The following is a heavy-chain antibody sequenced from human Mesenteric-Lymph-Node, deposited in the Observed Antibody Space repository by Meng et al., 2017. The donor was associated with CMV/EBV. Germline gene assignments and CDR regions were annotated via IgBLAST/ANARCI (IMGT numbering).Heavy chain of an antibody. CDR1: GGSISSGGYY. Sequence: SGGSISSGGYYWSWIRQHPGTGLEWIGYIHDSGSTHSHPSLTSRVTMSVDTSKNEFSLNLRSVIAADTALYYCAREGCSTTSCSFDYWGQGTLVTAPQ. CDR3: AREGCSTTSCSFDY. D-gene: IGHD2-2*01. CDR2: IHDSGST. J-gene: IGHJ4*02. V-gene: IGHV4-31*02.